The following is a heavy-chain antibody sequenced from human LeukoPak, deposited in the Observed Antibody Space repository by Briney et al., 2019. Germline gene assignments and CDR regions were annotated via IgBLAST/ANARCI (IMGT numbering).Heavy chain of an antibody. D-gene: IGHD2-2*01. V-gene: IGHV3-11*01. J-gene: IGHJ6*02. CDR1: GFTFSDYY. Sequence: GGSLRLSCAASGFTFSDYYMSWIRQAPGKGREWVSYISSSGSTIYYADSVKGRFTISRDNAKNSLYLQMNSLRAEDTAVYYCAREYCSSTSCYFPPTYGMDVWGQGTTVTVSS. CDR2: ISSSGSTI. CDR3: AREYCSSTSCYFPPTYGMDV.